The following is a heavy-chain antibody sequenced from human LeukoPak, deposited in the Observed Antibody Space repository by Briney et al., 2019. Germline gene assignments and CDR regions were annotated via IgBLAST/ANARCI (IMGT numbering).Heavy chain of an antibody. CDR3: ARFQHSSGYHLDY. CDR1: GGSISSYY. Sequence: SETLSLTCTVSGGSISSYYWSWIRQPPGKGLEWIGYIYYSGSTNYNPSLKSRVTISVDTSKNQFSLKLSSVTAADTAVYYCARFQHSSGYHLDYWGQGTLVTVSS. J-gene: IGHJ4*02. D-gene: IGHD3-22*01. CDR2: IYYSGST. V-gene: IGHV4-59*01.